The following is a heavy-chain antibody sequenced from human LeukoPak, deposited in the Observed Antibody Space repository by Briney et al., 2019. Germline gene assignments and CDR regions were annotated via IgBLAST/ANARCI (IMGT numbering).Heavy chain of an antibody. CDR3: AKGSKEVLFTRDHYMDV. D-gene: IGHD3-3*01. CDR1: GFTFSTYS. J-gene: IGHJ6*03. CDR2: ISYSSSTI. Sequence: GGSLRLSCAASGFTFSTYSMNWVRQAPGKGLEGVSYISYSSSTISYADSVKGRFTISRDNAKNSLYLQMNSLRAEDTAVYYCAKGSKEVLFTRDHYMDVWGKGTTVTISS. V-gene: IGHV3-48*01.